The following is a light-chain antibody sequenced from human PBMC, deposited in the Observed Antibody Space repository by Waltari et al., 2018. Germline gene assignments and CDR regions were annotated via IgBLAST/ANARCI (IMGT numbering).Light chain of an antibody. CDR3: QQAKSFPLT. V-gene: IGKV1D-12*01. Sequence: DIQMTQSPSSVSASAGDRVTITCRASQGISGWLAWYQQKPGKATNLLIYAVSILQSWDPATFSVSGSGIPFSLTISSMQPEDFATYYCQQAKSFPLTFGGGTKVEIK. CDR1: QGISGW. CDR2: AVS. J-gene: IGKJ4*01.